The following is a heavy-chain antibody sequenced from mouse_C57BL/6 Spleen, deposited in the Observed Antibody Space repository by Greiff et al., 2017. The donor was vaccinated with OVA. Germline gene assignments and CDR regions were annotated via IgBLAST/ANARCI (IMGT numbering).Heavy chain of an antibody. CDR2: IDPSDSYT. J-gene: IGHJ4*01. CDR1: GYTFTSYW. D-gene: IGHD2-5*01. Sequence: QVQLKESGAELVMPGASVKLSCKASGYTFTSYWMHWVKQRPGQGLEWIGEIDPSDSYTNYNQKFKGKSTLTVDKSSSTAYMQLSSLTSEDSAVYYCARYSNSLVDYWGQGTSVTVSS. V-gene: IGHV1-69*01. CDR3: ARYSNSLVDY.